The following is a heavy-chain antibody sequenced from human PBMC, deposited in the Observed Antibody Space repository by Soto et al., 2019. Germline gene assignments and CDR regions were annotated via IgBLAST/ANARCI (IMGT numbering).Heavy chain of an antibody. Sequence: SETLSLTCTVSGGYISSYYWSWIRQPPGKGLEWIGYIYYSGSTNYNPSLKSRVTISVVTSKNQFSLKLSSVTAADTAVYYCARVYYDILTGYYSFFDYWGQGTLVTVSS. CDR2: IYYSGST. CDR1: GGYISSYY. D-gene: IGHD3-9*01. J-gene: IGHJ4*02. V-gene: IGHV4-59*01. CDR3: ARVYYDILTGYYSFFDY.